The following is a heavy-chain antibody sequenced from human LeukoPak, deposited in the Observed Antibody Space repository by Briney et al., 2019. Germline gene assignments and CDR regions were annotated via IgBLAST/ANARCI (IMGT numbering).Heavy chain of an antibody. V-gene: IGHV3-11*03. CDR2: ISNTGSHT. CDR3: ARSRGVGPGAYFDY. Sequence: GGSLRLSCAASGFSFSDNYMSWIRQAPGQGLEWVSYISNTGSHTMYAESVRGRFTISRDNAKNSLYLEMNSLRADDTAVYYCARSRGVGPGAYFDYWGQGTVVTVSS. D-gene: IGHD1-26*01. J-gene: IGHJ4*02. CDR1: GFSFSDNY.